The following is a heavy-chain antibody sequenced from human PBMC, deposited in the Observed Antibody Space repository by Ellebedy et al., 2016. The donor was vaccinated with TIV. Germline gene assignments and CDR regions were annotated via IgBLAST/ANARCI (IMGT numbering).Heavy chain of an antibody. CDR1: GFTFSSYW. V-gene: IGHV3-74*01. CDR3: ARTGPYCSGGSCYPGDYYFYGMDV. CDR2: INSDGSST. J-gene: IGHJ6*02. D-gene: IGHD2-15*01. Sequence: GESLKISCAASGFTFSSYWMHWVRQAPGKGLVWVSRINSDGSSTSYADSVKGRFTISRDNAKNTLYLQMNSLRAEDTAVYYCARTGPYCSGGSCYPGDYYFYGMDVWGQGTTVTVCS.